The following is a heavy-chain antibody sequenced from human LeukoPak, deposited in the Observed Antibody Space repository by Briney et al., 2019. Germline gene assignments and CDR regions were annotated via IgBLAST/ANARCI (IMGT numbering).Heavy chain of an antibody. D-gene: IGHD6-19*01. J-gene: IGHJ5*02. CDR2: ISGSSSTI. CDR3: ARDQYSSGWYNWFDP. CDR1: GFTFTTYS. V-gene: IGHV3-48*01. Sequence: PGGSLRLSCAATGFTFTTYSMNWVRQAPGKGLEWVSYISGSSSTIYYADSVKGRFTISRDNAKNSLYLQMNSLRAEDTAVYYCARDQYSSGWYNWFDPWGQGTLVTVSS.